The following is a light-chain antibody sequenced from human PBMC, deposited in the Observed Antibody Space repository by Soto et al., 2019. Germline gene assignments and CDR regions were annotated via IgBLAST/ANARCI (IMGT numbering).Light chain of an antibody. Sequence: EIVLTQSPGTLSLSPGERVTLSCRASQSVSSNYLAWYQQKPGQAPRLLIYGASSRATGIPDRFSGSGSGTDFTLTISRLKPEDFAVYYCQQYGNSPRYSFGQGTKLEIK. V-gene: IGKV3-20*01. J-gene: IGKJ2*03. CDR1: QSVSSNY. CDR3: QQYGNSPRYS. CDR2: GAS.